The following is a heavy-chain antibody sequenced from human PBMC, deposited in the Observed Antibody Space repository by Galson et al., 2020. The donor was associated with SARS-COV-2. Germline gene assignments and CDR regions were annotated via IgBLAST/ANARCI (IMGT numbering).Heavy chain of an antibody. Sequence: ASVKVSCKASGYTFTGYYMHWVRQAPGQGLEWMGWINPNSGGTNYAQKFRGRVTMTRDTSISTAYMDLSSLRPEDTAIYYCASGLYSSTDYYDNYFDCWGLGTLVTVSS. CDR2: INPNSGGT. CDR1: GYTFTGYY. CDR3: ASGLYSSTDYYDNYFDC. V-gene: IGHV1-2*02. J-gene: IGHJ4*02. D-gene: IGHD3-22*01.